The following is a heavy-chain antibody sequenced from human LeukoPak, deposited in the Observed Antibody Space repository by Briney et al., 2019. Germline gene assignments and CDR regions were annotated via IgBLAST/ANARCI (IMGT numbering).Heavy chain of an antibody. J-gene: IGHJ3*02. CDR3: ARDGSGYGDAFDI. CDR1: GFTFSSYA. CDR2: ISGSGGST. V-gene: IGHV3-23*01. Sequence: GGSLRLSCAASGFTFSSYAMGWVRQAPGKGLEWVSAISGSGGSTYYADSVKGRFTISRDNSKNTLYLQMNSLRAEDTAVYYCARDGSGYGDAFDIWGQGTMVTVSS. D-gene: IGHD5-12*01.